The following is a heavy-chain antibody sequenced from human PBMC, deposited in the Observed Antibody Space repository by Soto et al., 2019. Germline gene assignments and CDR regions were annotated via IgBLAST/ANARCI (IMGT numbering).Heavy chain of an antibody. V-gene: IGHV1-46*01. J-gene: IGHJ4*02. CDR2: INPSGGST. Sequence: ASVKVSCKASGYTFTSYYMRWVRQAPGQGLEWMGIINPSGGSTSYAQKFQGRVTMTRDTSTSTVYMELSSLRSEDTAVYYCARRGYCSGGSCYSSGFDYWGQGTLVTVSS. D-gene: IGHD2-15*01. CDR3: ARRGYCSGGSCYSSGFDY. CDR1: GYTFTSYY.